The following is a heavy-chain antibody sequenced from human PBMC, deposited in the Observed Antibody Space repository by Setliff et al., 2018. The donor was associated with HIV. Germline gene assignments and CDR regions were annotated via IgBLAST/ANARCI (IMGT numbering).Heavy chain of an antibody. Sequence: PGGSLRLSCAAAGFTFSSYVLHWVRQAPGKGLEWVAVMSTGGGIKICADSVKGRFTISRDNSRNTLFLQMNNLRPEDTATYYCAKDWGSRLSYSFYYMDVWGKGTTVTVSS. CDR2: MSTGGGIK. D-gene: IGHD3-16*01. J-gene: IGHJ6*03. V-gene: IGHV3-30*18. CDR3: AKDWGSRLSYSFYYMDV. CDR1: GFTFSSYV.